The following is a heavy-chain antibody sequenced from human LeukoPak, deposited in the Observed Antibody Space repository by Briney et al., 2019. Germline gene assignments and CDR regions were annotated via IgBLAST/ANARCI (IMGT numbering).Heavy chain of an antibody. V-gene: IGHV1-3*01. D-gene: IGHD5-24*01. J-gene: IGHJ4*02. CDR3: ARPSRWLQYLYFDY. CDR2: INAGNGNT. CDR1: GYTFTSYA. Sequence: ASVKVSCKASGYTFTSYAMHWVRQAPGQRLEWMGWINAGNGNTKYSQKFQGRVTITRDTSASTAYMELSSLRSEDTAVYYCARPSRWLQYLYFDYWGQGTLVTVSS.